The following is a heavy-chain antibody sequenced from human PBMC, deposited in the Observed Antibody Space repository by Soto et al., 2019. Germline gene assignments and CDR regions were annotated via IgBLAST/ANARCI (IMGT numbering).Heavy chain of an antibody. CDR3: ATRDLRTITMVRGVIISGGWFDP. CDR1: GYTITELS. J-gene: IGHJ5*02. CDR2: FDPEDGET. D-gene: IGHD3-10*01. V-gene: IGHV1-24*01. Sequence: ASVKVSCKVSGYTITELSMHWVRQAPGKGLEWMGGFDPEDGETIYAQKFQGRVTMTEDTSTDTAYMELSSLRSEDTAVYYCATRDLRTITMVRGVIISGGWFDPWGQGTLVTVSS.